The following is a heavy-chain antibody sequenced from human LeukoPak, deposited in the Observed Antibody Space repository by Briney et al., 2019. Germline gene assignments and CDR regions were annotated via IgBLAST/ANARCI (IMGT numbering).Heavy chain of an antibody. D-gene: IGHD3-3*01. Sequence: GGSLRLSCAASGFTFSSYSMNWVRQAPGKGLEWVSSISSSSSYIYYADSVKGRFTISRDNAKNSLYLQMNSLRAEDTAVYYCATLCPLSYYDFWSGYYTGWFDPWGQGTLVTVSS. CDR1: GFTFSSYS. CDR2: ISSSSSYI. V-gene: IGHV3-21*01. J-gene: IGHJ5*02. CDR3: ATLCPLSYYDFWSGYYTGWFDP.